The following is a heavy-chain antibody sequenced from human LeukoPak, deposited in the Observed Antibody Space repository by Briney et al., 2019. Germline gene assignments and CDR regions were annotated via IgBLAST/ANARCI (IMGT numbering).Heavy chain of an antibody. V-gene: IGHV4-59*01. CDR3: AREGSMVRGVSWFDP. CDR1: GGSISSYY. D-gene: IGHD3-10*01. CDR2: IYYSGSP. J-gene: IGHJ5*02. Sequence: SETLSLTCTVSGGSISSYYWSWIRQPPGKGLEWIGYIYYSGSPNYNPSLKSRVTISVDTSKNQFSLKLSSVTAADTAVYYCAREGSMVRGVSWFDPWGQGTLVTVSS.